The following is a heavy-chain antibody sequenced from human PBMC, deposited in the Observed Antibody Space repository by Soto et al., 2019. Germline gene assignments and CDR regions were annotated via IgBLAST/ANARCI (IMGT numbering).Heavy chain of an antibody. V-gene: IGHV1-8*02. CDR1: GYDFTAYD. CDR3: GRGPSPRAPAGGTPYCYAMDV. J-gene: IGHJ6*02. Sequence: ASVKVSFKASGYDFTAYDINWLRQASGQGLEWMGWMNPINGATGSARRFQGRVSMTRNTATGTAYLELTSLRSDDSAVYYCGRGPSPRAPAGGTPYCYAMDVWGQGTTVTVSS. D-gene: IGHD6-13*01. CDR2: MNPINGAT.